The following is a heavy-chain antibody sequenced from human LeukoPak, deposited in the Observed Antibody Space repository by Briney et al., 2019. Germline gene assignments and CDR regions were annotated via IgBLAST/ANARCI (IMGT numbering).Heavy chain of an antibody. CDR2: IYTSGST. CDR1: GGSFSGYY. J-gene: IGHJ3*02. D-gene: IGHD3-10*01. V-gene: IGHV4-59*10. Sequence: SETLSLTCAVYGGSFSGYYWSWIRQPAGKGLEWIGRIYTSGSTNYNPSLKGRVTMSVDTSKNQFSLKLSSVTAADTAVYYCARVGGLWFGELRVFDIWGQGTMVTVSS. CDR3: ARVGGLWFGELRVFDI.